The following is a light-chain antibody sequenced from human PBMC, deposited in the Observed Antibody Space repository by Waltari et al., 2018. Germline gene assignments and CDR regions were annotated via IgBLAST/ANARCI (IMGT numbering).Light chain of an antibody. CDR3: QSADNGGGYPKWV. CDR2: TDR. CDR1: TLPKQY. V-gene: IGLV3-25*03. J-gene: IGLJ3*02. Sequence: YELTQPSSVSVSPGQTARIPCSADTLPKQYIYWYQQKPGPAPVLLFYTDRDRPSGIPARFSVSSSGTTVTLIIRGVQAEDEADYYCQSADNGGGYPKWVFGGGTKLTVL.